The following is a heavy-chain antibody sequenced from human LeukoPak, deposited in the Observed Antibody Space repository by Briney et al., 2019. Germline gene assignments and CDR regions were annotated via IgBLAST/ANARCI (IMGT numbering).Heavy chain of an antibody. D-gene: IGHD3-22*01. V-gene: IGHV4-39*01. CDR2: IYYSGST. CDR3: ARQFYESRSPHAKYFQQ. CDR1: GGSLSSSSYY. J-gene: IGHJ1*01. Sequence: SETLSLTCSVSGGSLSSSSYYWGWIRQAPGRGLEWIGNIYYSGSTYYSPSLRSRVTISLDTSKNQFSLKLNSVTAADTAVYYCARQFYESRSPHAKYFQQWGQGTLVTVSS.